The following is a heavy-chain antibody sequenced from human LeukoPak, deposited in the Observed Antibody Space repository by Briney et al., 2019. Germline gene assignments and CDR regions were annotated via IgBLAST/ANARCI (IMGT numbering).Heavy chain of an antibody. J-gene: IGHJ4*02. CDR1: GFTFSSYA. CDR3: AKDGDILSLHHPVDY. D-gene: IGHD2-15*01. V-gene: IGHV3-23*01. Sequence: GGSLRLSCAASGFTFSSYAINWVRQAPGKGLEWVSAISGSGGSTYYADSVKGRFTISRDNSKNTLYLQMNSLRAEDTAVYYCAKDGDILSLHHPVDYWGQGTLVTVSS. CDR2: ISGSGGST.